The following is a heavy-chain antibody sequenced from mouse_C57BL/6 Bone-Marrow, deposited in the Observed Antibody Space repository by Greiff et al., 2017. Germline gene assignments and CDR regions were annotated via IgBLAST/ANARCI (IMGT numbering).Heavy chain of an antibody. CDR2: IYPRSGNT. J-gene: IGHJ2*01. V-gene: IGHV1-81*01. CDR1: GYTFTSYG. CDR3: ARHYYGSSEVYFDY. Sequence: QVQLKQSGAELARPGASVKLSCKASGYTFTSYGISWVKQRTGQGLEWIGEIYPRSGNTYYNEKFKGKATLTADKSSSTAYMELRSLTSEDSAVYFCARHYYGSSEVYFDYWGQGTTLTVSS. D-gene: IGHD1-1*01.